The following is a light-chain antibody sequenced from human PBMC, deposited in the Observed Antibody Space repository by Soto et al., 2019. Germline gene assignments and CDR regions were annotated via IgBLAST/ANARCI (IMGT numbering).Light chain of an antibody. CDR3: SSCTINNSYV. J-gene: IGLJ1*01. CDR1: SSDVGSYNL. CDR2: EGS. V-gene: IGLV2-14*02. Sequence: QSALTQPASVSGSPGQSITISCTGTSSDVGSYNLVSWYQQHPGKAPKLMIYEGSKRPSGVSYRFSGSKSGNTASLTISGLQAVDEADYYRSSCTINNSYVFGTGTKVTVL.